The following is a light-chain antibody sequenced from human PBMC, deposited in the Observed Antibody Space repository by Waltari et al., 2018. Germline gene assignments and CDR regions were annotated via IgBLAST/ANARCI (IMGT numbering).Light chain of an antibody. CDR3: QQYDTFMWT. CDR2: KAS. V-gene: IGKV1-5*03. Sequence: DIQMTQSPSTLSASVGDRVTITCRASQSISGWLAWYQQKPGKAPKLLIYKASTLESGVPSRFSGSGSGTEFTLTINSLQSDDFATYYCQQYDTFMWTFGQGTKVDI. CDR1: QSISGW. J-gene: IGKJ1*01.